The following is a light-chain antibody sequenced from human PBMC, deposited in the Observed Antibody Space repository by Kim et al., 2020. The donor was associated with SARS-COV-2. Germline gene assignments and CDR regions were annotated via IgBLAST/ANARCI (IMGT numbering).Light chain of an antibody. CDR3: QQSYNTPLT. CDR2: AAS. Sequence: ASVGDRGTATCRASQSISMYVNWYQQKPGKAPKLLIFAASTLQSGVPSRFSGSGSGTEFTLTITNLQPDDFATYYCQQSYNTPLTFGGGTKVDIK. V-gene: IGKV1-39*01. CDR1: QSISMY. J-gene: IGKJ4*01.